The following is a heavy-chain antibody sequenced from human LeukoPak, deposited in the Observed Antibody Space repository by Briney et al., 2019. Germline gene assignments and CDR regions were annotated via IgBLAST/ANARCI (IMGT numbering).Heavy chain of an antibody. CDR2: ISSSSSYI. V-gene: IGHV3-21*01. Sequence: GGSLRLSCAASGFTFSSYSMNWVRQAPGKGLEWVSSISSSSSYIYYADSVKGRFTISRDNAKNSLYLQMNSLRAEDTAVYYCARVLRYCSSTSRQEEDYWAQGTLVTVSS. CDR3: ARVLRYCSSTSRQEEDY. J-gene: IGHJ4*02. CDR1: GFTFSSYS. D-gene: IGHD2-2*01.